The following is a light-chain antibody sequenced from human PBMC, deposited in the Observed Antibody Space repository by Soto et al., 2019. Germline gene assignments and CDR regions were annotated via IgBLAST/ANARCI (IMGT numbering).Light chain of an antibody. J-gene: IGKJ2*01. CDR1: PSISSW. CDR3: QQYNSYHT. Sequence: DIQMTQSPSTLSASVGDRVTITCRASPSISSWLAWYQQKPGQAPKLLIYKASTLESGVPSRFSGSGSGTEFTLTISSLQPDDFATYYCQQYNSYHTFGQGTKLEIK. V-gene: IGKV1-5*03. CDR2: KAS.